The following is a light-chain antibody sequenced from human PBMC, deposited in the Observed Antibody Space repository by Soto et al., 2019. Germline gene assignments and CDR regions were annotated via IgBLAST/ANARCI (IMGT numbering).Light chain of an antibody. J-gene: IGKJ4*01. Sequence: EIVLTQSPATLSLSPGERATLSCRASQSLNIYLAWYQQKPGQAPRLLFYDASIRATGIPARFSGSGSGTVFTLTISSLAPEDFAFYYWQPRYCSPLTFGGGTKVEIK. CDR3: QPRYCSPLT. CDR1: QSLNIY. CDR2: DAS. V-gene: IGKV3-11*01.